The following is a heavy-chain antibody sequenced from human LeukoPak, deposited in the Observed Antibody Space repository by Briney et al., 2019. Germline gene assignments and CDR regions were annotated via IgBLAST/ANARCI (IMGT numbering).Heavy chain of an antibody. Sequence: SETLSLTCRVSGDSISSITCYWGWIRQSPGKGLEWIGSFCSSGTTYYNPSLKSRVTISIDTSKNQFSLKMISVTAADTAVYYCARRDIAFNAFDTWSQGTMVTVSS. V-gene: IGHV4-39*01. CDR1: GDSISSITCY. CDR2: FCSSGTT. D-gene: IGHD2-21*01. J-gene: IGHJ3*02. CDR3: ARRDIAFNAFDT.